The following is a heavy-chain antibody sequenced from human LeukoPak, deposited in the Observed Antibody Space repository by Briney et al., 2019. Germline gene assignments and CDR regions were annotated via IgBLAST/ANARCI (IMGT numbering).Heavy chain of an antibody. V-gene: IGHV3-23*01. D-gene: IGHD1-26*01. CDR2: ISGSGGST. J-gene: IGHJ4*02. CDR1: GFTFSSYA. CDR3: AKDCGSYYRTYDYFDY. Sequence: GGSLRLSCAAYGFTFSSYAMSLVRQAPGKGLEWVSAISGSGGSTYYADPVKGRFTISRDNSKNTLYLQMNSLRAEDTAVYYCAKDCGSYYRTYDYFDYWGQGTLVTVSS.